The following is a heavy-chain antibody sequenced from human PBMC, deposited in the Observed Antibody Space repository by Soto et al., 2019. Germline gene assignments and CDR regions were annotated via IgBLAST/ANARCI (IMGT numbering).Heavy chain of an antibody. CDR2: IDPNDSYT. Sequence: GESLKISCKGSGYSFTTYWISWGRQMPGKGLEWMGRIDPNDSYTNYSPSFQGHVTNSADKSINTAYLQWSSLKASDTAMDYCARPSVTIFGDYGMDVWGQGTTVTVSS. V-gene: IGHV5-10-1*01. CDR1: GYSFTTYW. D-gene: IGHD3-3*01. CDR3: ARPSVTIFGDYGMDV. J-gene: IGHJ6*02.